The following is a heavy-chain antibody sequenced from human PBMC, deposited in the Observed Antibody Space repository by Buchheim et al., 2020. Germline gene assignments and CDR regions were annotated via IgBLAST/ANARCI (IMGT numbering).Heavy chain of an antibody. CDR3: ARDPPGVSSGYWDY. V-gene: IGHV3-30-3*01. J-gene: IGHJ4*02. Sequence: QVQLVESGGGVVQPGRSLRLSCAASGFTFSSYAMHWVRQAPGKGLEWVAVISYDGSNKYYADSVKGRLTISRDNSKNTLYLQMNSLRAEDTAVYYCARDPPGVSSGYWDYWGQGTL. CDR1: GFTFSSYA. D-gene: IGHD3-22*01. CDR2: ISYDGSNK.